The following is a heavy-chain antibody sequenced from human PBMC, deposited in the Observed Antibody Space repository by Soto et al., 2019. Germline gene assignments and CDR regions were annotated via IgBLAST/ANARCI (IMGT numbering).Heavy chain of an antibody. CDR3: AKVRVWEWLFTLDY. CDR2: ISGSGGST. Sequence: RGSLRLSCAASGFTFSSCAMSWVRQAPGKGLEWVSAISGSGGSTYYADSVKGRFTISRDNSKNTLYLQMNSLRAEDTAVDYFAKVRVWEWLFTLDYRGRGSLVTVSS. CDR1: GFTFSSCA. D-gene: IGHD3-3*01. J-gene: IGHJ4*02. V-gene: IGHV3-23*01.